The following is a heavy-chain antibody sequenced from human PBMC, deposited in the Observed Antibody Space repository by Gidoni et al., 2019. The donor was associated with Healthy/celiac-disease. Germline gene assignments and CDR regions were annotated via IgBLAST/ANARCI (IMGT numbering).Heavy chain of an antibody. D-gene: IGHD2-15*01. V-gene: IGHV3-21*01. CDR3: AVKPKYCSGGSCYHEYYYYYYGMDV. Sequence: EVQLVESGGGLVKPGGSLRLSCAASGFTFSRYSMNWVRQAPGKGLEWVSSISSSSSYIYYADSVKGRFTISRDNAKNSLYLQMNSLRAEDTAVYYCAVKPKYCSGGSCYHEYYYYYYGMDVWGQGTTVTVSS. CDR1: GFTFSRYS. J-gene: IGHJ6*02. CDR2: ISSSSSYI.